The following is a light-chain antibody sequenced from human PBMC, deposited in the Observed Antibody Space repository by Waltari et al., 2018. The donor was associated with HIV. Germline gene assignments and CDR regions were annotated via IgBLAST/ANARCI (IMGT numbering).Light chain of an antibody. CDR3: CSCPRSGIRYV. J-gene: IGLJ1*01. V-gene: IGLV2-23*02. CDR1: GRNGGGDNL. Sequence: QAALTQPAPVSGHPGQSVTLSYTGNGRNGGGDNLVSWYQQHPGEAPKLIIYEVTKRPSGVSNRFSGSKSGNTASLTISGLQAEDEADYYCCSCPRSGIRYVFGTGTKVTVL. CDR2: EVT.